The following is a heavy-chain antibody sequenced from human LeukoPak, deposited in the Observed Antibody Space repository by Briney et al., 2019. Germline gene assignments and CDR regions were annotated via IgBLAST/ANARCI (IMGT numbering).Heavy chain of an antibody. CDR3: ARYYYDSSGQRDYFDY. V-gene: IGHV3-7*01. CDR1: GFTFSRYW. J-gene: IGHJ4*02. D-gene: IGHD3-22*01. Sequence: GGSLRLSCAASGFTFSRYWMSWVRQAPGKRLEWVANIKHDGSEKYYVDSVKGRFTISRDNAKNSLYLQMNSLRAEDTAVYYCARYYYDSSGQRDYFDYWGQGTLVTVSS. CDR2: IKHDGSEK.